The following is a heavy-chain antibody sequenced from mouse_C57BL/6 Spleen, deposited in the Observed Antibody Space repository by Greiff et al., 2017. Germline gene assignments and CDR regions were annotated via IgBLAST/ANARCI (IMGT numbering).Heavy chain of an antibody. CDR3: ARGGNYFGY. CDR2: INPNNGGT. V-gene: IGHV1-26*01. J-gene: IGHJ2*01. D-gene: IGHD1-1*02. CDR1: GYTFTDYY. Sequence: EVQLQQSGPALVKPGASVQVSCKASGYTFTDYYMNWVKQSHGKSLEWIGDINPNNGGTSYNQKFKGKATLTVDKSASTAYMELRSLTSEDSAVYYCARGGNYFGYWGQGTTLTVSS.